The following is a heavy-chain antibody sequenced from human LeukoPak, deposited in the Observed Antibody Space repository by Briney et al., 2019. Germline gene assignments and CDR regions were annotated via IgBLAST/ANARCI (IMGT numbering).Heavy chain of an antibody. CDR1: GFTFSSYS. CDR3: ARDTAMEYYFDY. Sequence: GGSLRLSCAASGFTFSSYSMNRVRQAPGKGLEWVSSISSSSSYIYYADSVKGRFTISRDNAKNSLYLQMNSLRAEDTAVYYCARDTAMEYYFDYWGQGTLVTVSS. D-gene: IGHD5-18*01. V-gene: IGHV3-21*01. J-gene: IGHJ4*02. CDR2: ISSSSSYI.